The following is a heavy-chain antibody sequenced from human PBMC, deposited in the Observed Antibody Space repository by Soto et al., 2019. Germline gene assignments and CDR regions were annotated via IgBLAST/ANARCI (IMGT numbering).Heavy chain of an antibody. CDR1: GFTFSSCA. Sequence: EVQLLESGGGLVQPGGSLRLSCAASGFTFSSCAMGWVRQAPGKGLEWVSVIIDSGGSTYYAASVKGRFTISRDNSKSTLYLQMTSLRSEDTALYYCAKGRSYYYYYGVDVWGQGTTVTVSS. V-gene: IGHV3-23*01. CDR2: IIDSGGST. CDR3: AKGRSYYYYYGVDV. J-gene: IGHJ6*02.